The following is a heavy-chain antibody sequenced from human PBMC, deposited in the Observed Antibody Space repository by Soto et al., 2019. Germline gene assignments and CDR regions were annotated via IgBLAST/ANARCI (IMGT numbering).Heavy chain of an antibody. J-gene: IGHJ4*02. D-gene: IGHD5-18*01. V-gene: IGHV3-23*01. CDR1: GFTFGSYA. CDR2: ISGSDGRT. CDR3: AKGVSQYTPLALFDY. Sequence: SLRLSCAASGFTFGSYAMSWVRQAPGKGLEWVSTISGSDGRTYSTDSVKGRFTISRDNSRNTAYLQMNSLRVEDTAVYYCAKGVSQYTPLALFDYWGRGTLVTVSS.